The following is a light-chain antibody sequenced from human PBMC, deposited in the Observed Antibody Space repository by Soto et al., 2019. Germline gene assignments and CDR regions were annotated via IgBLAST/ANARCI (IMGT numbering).Light chain of an antibody. CDR3: QQLNSYPYT. J-gene: IGKJ2*01. CDR1: QGISSY. Sequence: DIQLTQSPSFLSASVGDRVTITCRASQGISSYLAWFQQKPGKAPNLLIYAASTLQSGVPSRFSGSGSGTEFTLTISSLQREDFATYYCQQLNSYPYTFGQGTKLEIK. CDR2: AAS. V-gene: IGKV1-9*01.